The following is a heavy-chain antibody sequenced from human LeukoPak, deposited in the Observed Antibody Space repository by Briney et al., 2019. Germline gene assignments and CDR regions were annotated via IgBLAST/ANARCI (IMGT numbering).Heavy chain of an antibody. D-gene: IGHD5-24*01. CDR2: ISGSGSGGST. Sequence: PGGSLRLSCAASGFTVSNNYMSWVRQAPGKGLEWVSSISGSGSGGSTYYADSVKGRFTISRDNSKNTLYLQMNSLRAEDTAVYYCAKSGYNRFDYWGQGTLVTVSS. J-gene: IGHJ4*02. V-gene: IGHV3-23*01. CDR1: GFTVSNNY. CDR3: AKSGYNRFDY.